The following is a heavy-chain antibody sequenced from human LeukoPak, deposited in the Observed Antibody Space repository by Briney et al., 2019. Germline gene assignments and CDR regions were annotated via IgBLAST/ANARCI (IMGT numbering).Heavy chain of an antibody. CDR2: ISTSGNTI. CDR3: ARDRAAADTIDY. Sequence: GGSLRLSCAASGFTFSDYYMSWIRQAPGKGLEWVSYISTSGNTIYYADSVKGRFTISRDNAKNSLYLQMNSLRAEDTAVYYCARDRAAADTIDYWGQGTLVTVSS. V-gene: IGHV3-11*04. J-gene: IGHJ4*02. CDR1: GFTFSDYY. D-gene: IGHD6-13*01.